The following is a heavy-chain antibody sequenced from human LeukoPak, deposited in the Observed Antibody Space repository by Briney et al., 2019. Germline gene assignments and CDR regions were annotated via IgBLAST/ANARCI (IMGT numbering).Heavy chain of an antibody. CDR1: GFTFSTYS. CDR3: ARSSMAVAGTLDY. V-gene: IGHV3-21*01. Sequence: PGGSLRLSCAASGFTFSTYSMNWVRQAPGKGLVWVSSISSSSSYIYYADSVKGRFTISRDNAKNSLFLQMNSLRAEDTAVYYCARSSMAVAGTLDYWGQGTLVTVSS. J-gene: IGHJ4*02. CDR2: ISSSSSYI. D-gene: IGHD6-19*01.